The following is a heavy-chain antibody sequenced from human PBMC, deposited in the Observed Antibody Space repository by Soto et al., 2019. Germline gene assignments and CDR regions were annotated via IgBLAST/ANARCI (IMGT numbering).Heavy chain of an antibody. J-gene: IGHJ4*02. D-gene: IGHD2-2*01. V-gene: IGHV1-69*04. CDR3: AREGTIPSTGMDY. Sequence: QVQLVQSGAEVRKPGSSVTVSCETSGDTFNNYVIIWVRQAPGQVPEWMGRIIPIVGKTIYAQRFQGRVTITADKATTTVYMDLSSLRIDDTAVYFCAREGTIPSTGMDYWGQGSLVTVSS. CDR1: GDTFNNYV. CDR2: IIPIVGKT.